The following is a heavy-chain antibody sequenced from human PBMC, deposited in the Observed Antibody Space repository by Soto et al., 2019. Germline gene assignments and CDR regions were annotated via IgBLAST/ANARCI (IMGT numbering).Heavy chain of an antibody. J-gene: IGHJ4*02. Sequence: PGGSLRLSCVASGFTFSSNWMSWVRQAPGKGLEWVAYIKPDGSEKYYVDSVKGRFTISRDNAKNSLYLQMDSLRADDTAVYYCARAPGRVDXSGQGALVTVSS. CDR3: ARAPGRVDX. CDR1: GFTFSSNW. V-gene: IGHV3-7*01. CDR2: IKPDGSEK.